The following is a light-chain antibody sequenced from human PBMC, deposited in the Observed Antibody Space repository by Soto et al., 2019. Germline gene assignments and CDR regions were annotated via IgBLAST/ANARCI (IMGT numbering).Light chain of an antibody. V-gene: IGKV1D-12*01. Sequence: DIQMTQSPSFVSASIGDRVTVTCRASQGINSRLAWYQQKPGKAPKVLIYAASSLQSGVPSRFRGSESGTDFTLTISSLQPEDFATYYCQQINSFPLTFGGGTKVEIK. CDR2: AAS. J-gene: IGKJ4*01. CDR3: QQINSFPLT. CDR1: QGINSR.